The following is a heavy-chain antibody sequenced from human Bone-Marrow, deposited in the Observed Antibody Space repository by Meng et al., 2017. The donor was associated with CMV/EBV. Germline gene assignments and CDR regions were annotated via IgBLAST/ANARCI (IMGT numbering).Heavy chain of an antibody. CDR3: ARVAGRFTIFYPY. V-gene: IGHV1-8*01. Sequence: ASVKVSCKASGYTFTSYDINWVRQAAGQGLEWMGWMNPNSGNTGYAQKFQGRVTMTRNTSISTAYMELSSLRSEDTAVYYCARVAGRFTIFYPYWGQGTLVTVSS. D-gene: IGHD3-9*01. CDR1: GYTFTSYD. J-gene: IGHJ4*02. CDR2: MNPNSGNT.